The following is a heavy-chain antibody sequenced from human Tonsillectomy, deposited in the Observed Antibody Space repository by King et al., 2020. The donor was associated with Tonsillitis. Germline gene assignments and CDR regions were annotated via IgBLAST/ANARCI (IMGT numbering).Heavy chain of an antibody. CDR2: ISGSGGST. D-gene: IGHD5-12*01. CDR1: GFSFSSYA. CDR3: AIGSGYSGYDYVYFDY. Sequence: VQLVESGGGLVQPGGSLRLSCAASGFSFSSYAMNWVRQAPGKGLEWVSTISGSGGSTYYADSVKGRFPISRDKSKNTLYLKMNSLRAEDTAVYYCAIGSGYSGYDYVYFDYWGQGTLVTVSS. V-gene: IGHV3-23*04. J-gene: IGHJ4*02.